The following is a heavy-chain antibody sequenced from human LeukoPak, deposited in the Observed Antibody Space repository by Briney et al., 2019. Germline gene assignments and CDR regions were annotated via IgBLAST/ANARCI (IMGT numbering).Heavy chain of an antibody. CDR1: GFTFSSYS. Sequence: GGSLRLSCAASGFTFSSYSMNWVRQAPGKGLEWVSSISSSSSYIYYADSVKGRFTISRDNAKNSLYLQMNSLRAEDTAVYYCAREPLMDGTGSSPPHYWGQGTLVTVSS. D-gene: IGHD6-13*01. CDR3: AREPLMDGTGSSPPHY. J-gene: IGHJ4*02. CDR2: ISSSSSYI. V-gene: IGHV3-21*01.